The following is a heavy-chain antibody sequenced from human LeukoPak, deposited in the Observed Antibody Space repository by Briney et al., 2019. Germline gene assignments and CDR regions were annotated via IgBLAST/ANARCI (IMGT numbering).Heavy chain of an antibody. CDR3: ARDWQQLVRPAYYFDY. J-gene: IGHJ4*02. CDR2: ISGSGGST. V-gene: IGHV3-23*01. Sequence: GGSLRLSCAASGFTFSSYAMSWVRQAPGKGLEWVSAISGSGGSTYYADSVKGRFTISRDNSKNTLYLQMNSLRAEDTAVYYCARDWQQLVRPAYYFDYWGQGTLVTVSS. CDR1: GFTFSSYA. D-gene: IGHD6-13*01.